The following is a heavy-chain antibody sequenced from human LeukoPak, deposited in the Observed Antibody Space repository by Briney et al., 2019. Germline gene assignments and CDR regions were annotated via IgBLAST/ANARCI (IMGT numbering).Heavy chain of an antibody. CDR3: AREPYFHCSGSRCPVDY. CDR2: ISSSSSYI. V-gene: IGHV3-21*01. CDR1: GFTFSSYS. J-gene: IGHJ4*02. D-gene: IGHD2-15*01. Sequence: GGSLRLSCAASGFTFSSYSMNWVRQAPGKGLEWVSSISSSSSYIYYADSVKGRFTISRDNAKNSLYLQMNSLRAEDTAVYYCAREPYFHCSGSRCPVDYWGQGTLVTVSS.